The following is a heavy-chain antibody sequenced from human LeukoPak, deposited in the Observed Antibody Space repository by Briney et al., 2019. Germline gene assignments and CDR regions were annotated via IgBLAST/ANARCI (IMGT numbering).Heavy chain of an antibody. Sequence: GGSLTLSCAASGFTFSSYAMSWVRQAPGKGLEWVSAISGSGGSTYYADSVKGRFTISRDNSKNTLYLQMNSLRAEDTAVYYCAKPYDSCGYYLTDYWGQGTLVTVSS. J-gene: IGHJ4*02. CDR2: ISGSGGST. CDR1: GFTFSSYA. CDR3: AKPYDSCGYYLTDY. V-gene: IGHV3-23*01. D-gene: IGHD3-22*01.